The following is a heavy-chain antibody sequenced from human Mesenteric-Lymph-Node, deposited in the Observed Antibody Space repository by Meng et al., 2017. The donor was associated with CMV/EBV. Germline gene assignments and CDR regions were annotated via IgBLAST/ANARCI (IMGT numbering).Heavy chain of an antibody. Sequence: LSLTCAASGFTFSSYSMNWARQAPGKGLEWVSSISSSSNYIYYADSVKGRFTISRDNAQNSLFLQMNSLRAEDTAVYYCARDRSSSSSEVDPWGQGTLVTVSS. CDR2: ISSSSNYI. V-gene: IGHV3-21*01. CDR1: GFTFSSYS. J-gene: IGHJ5*02. CDR3: ARDRSSSSSEVDP. D-gene: IGHD6-6*01.